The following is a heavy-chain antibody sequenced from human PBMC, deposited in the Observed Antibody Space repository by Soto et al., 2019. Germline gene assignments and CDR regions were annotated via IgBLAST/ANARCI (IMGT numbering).Heavy chain of an antibody. Sequence: QVQLVESGGGVVQPGRSLRLSCAASGFTFSNYGMHWVRQAPGKGLEWVAVMSYDGSNKYYADSVKGRFTISRDNSKNTLYLQMNSLRAEDTAVYYCAKEQLGYCSGGSCYMIDYWGRGTLVTVSS. D-gene: IGHD2-15*01. V-gene: IGHV3-30*18. J-gene: IGHJ4*02. CDR1: GFTFSNYG. CDR3: AKEQLGYCSGGSCYMIDY. CDR2: MSYDGSNK.